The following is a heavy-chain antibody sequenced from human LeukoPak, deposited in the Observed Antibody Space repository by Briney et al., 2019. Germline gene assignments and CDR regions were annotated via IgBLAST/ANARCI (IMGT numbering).Heavy chain of an antibody. V-gene: IGHV3-7*03. CDR1: GFTFSRHW. D-gene: IGHD2-15*01. CDR2: IKQDGSAK. Sequence: GSLRLSCAASGFTFSRHWMYWVRQAPGKGLEWVANIKQDGSAKPYVDSVKGRFTTSRDNAKNSLFLQMNSLRVEDTAVYYCARDNGWSADFWGQGTLVTVSS. J-gene: IGHJ4*02. CDR3: ARDNGWSADF.